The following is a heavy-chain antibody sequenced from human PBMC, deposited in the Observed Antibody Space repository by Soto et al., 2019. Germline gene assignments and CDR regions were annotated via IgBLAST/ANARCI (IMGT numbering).Heavy chain of an antibody. CDR3: ARDRAYNCFDY. J-gene: IGHJ4*02. CDR2: INPDRRTK. CDR1: GFTFSSSW. Sequence: EVQLVESGGDLVQPGGSLRLSCAGSGFTFSSSWMVWVRQAPGEGLEWVGNINPDRRTKNYVDSVKGRFTISRDNAKNSVYLQMDSLRVEDTAVYYCARDRAYNCFDYWGQGTLVTVSS. D-gene: IGHD1-1*01. V-gene: IGHV3-7*03.